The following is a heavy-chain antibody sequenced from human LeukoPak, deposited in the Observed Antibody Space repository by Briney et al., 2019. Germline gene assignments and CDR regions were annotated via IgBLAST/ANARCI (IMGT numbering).Heavy chain of an antibody. CDR1: GFTFSSYA. D-gene: IGHD1-20*01. CDR3: AKPLHNWYYFDY. V-gene: IGHV3-23*01. J-gene: IGHJ4*02. Sequence: GGSLRLSCAASGFTFSSYAMSWVRQAPGKGLEWVSAIRGSGGSTYYADSVKGRFTISRDNSKNTLYLQMNSLRAEDTAVYYCAKPLHNWYYFDYWGQGTLVTVSS. CDR2: IRGSGGST.